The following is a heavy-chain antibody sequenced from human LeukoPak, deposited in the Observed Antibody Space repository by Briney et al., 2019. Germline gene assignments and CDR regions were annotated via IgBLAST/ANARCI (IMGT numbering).Heavy chain of an antibody. Sequence: SETLSLTCTGSGGSISSSSYYWGWIRQPPGKGLEWIGSIYYSGSTYYNPSLKSRVTISVDTSKNQFSLKLSSVTAADTAVYYCARVGSGIVGAFDYWGQGTLVTVSS. CDR1: GGSISSSSYY. D-gene: IGHD1-26*01. CDR3: ARVGSGIVGAFDY. CDR2: IYYSGST. V-gene: IGHV4-39*07. J-gene: IGHJ4*02.